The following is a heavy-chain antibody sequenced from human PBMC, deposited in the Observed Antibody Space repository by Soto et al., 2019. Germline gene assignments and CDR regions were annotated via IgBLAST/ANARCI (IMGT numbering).Heavy chain of an antibody. D-gene: IGHD3-16*01. CDR1: GGTFSSYT. V-gene: IGHV1-69*08. Sequence: QVQLVQSGAEVKKPGSSVKVSCKASGGTFSSYTISWVRQAPGQGLEWMGRIIPILGIANYAQKFQGRVTITAEKSTSTAYMELSSLRSEDTAVYYCAREIMRRLGKSYFDLWGRGTLVTVS. CDR3: AREIMRRLGKSYFDL. J-gene: IGHJ2*01. CDR2: IIPILGIA.